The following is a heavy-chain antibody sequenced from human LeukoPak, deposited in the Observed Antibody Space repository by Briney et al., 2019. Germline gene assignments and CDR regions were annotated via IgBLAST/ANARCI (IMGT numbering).Heavy chain of an antibody. J-gene: IGHJ4*02. D-gene: IGHD5-18*01. CDR1: GGSFSGYY. V-gene: IGHV4-34*01. CDR3: AMRLGIGYPRRGFDY. CDR2: INHSGST. Sequence: SETLSLTCAVYGGSFSGYYWSWIRQPPGKGLEWIGEINHSGSTNYNPSLKSRVTISVDTSKNQFSLKLSSVTAADTAVYYCAMRLGIGYPRRGFDYWGQGTLVTVSS.